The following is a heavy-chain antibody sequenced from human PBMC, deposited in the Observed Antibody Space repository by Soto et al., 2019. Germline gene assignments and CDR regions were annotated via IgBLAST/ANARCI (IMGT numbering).Heavy chain of an antibody. Sequence: SETLSLTCTVSGGSISSGDYYWSWIRQPPGKGLEWIGYIYYSGSTYYNPSLKSRVTISVDTSKNQFSLKLSSVTAADTAVYYCARGDTAMADGIAWFDPWGQGTLVTVSS. J-gene: IGHJ5*02. CDR3: ARGDTAMADGIAWFDP. V-gene: IGHV4-30-4*01. CDR2: IYYSGST. D-gene: IGHD5-18*01. CDR1: GGSISSGDYY.